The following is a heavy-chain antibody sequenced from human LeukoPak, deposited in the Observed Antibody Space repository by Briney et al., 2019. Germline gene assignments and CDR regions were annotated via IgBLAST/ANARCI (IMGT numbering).Heavy chain of an antibody. CDR1: GGSISSYY. J-gene: IGHJ4*02. Sequence: SETLSLTCTVSGGSISSYYWSWIRQPPGKGLEWIGYIYYSGSTNYNPSLKSRVTISVDTSKNQFSLKLSSVTAADTAVYYCARHSSSWSHLDYWGQGTLVTVSS. CDR2: IYYSGST. D-gene: IGHD6-13*01. CDR3: ARHSSSWSHLDY. V-gene: IGHV4-59*08.